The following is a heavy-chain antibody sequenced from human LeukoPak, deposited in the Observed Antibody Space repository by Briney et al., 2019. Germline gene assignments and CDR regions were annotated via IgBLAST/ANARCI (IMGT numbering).Heavy chain of an antibody. CDR1: GFTFSSYA. D-gene: IGHD1-26*01. Sequence: PGGSLRLSCAASGFTFSSYAMHWVRQAPGKGLEWVAVISYDGSNKYYADSVKGRFTISRDNSKNTLYLQMNSLRAEDTAVYYCARGRGEGNKVGARKKEAASSGFDYWGQGTLVTVSS. CDR3: ARGRGEGNKVGARKKEAASSGFDY. CDR2: ISYDGSNK. V-gene: IGHV3-30*04. J-gene: IGHJ4*02.